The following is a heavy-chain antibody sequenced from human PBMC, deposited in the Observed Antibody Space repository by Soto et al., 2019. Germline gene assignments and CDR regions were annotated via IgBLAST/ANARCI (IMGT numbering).Heavy chain of an antibody. Sequence: QVQLVQSGAEVKKPGPSVKVSCKTSGYTFTSYGISWVRQAPGQGLEWMGWISVYNGNTNYAQKLQGRVTMTTDTPTSTAYMELSGLTSDDTAVYYCARSNIATPGFNWFDPWGQGSLFTVSS. CDR2: ISVYNGNT. D-gene: IGHD2-15*01. V-gene: IGHV1-18*01. J-gene: IGHJ5*02. CDR3: ARSNIATPGFNWFDP. CDR1: GYTFTSYG.